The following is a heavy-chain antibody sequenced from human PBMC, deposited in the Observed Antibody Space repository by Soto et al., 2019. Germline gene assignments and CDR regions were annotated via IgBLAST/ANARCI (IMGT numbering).Heavy chain of an antibody. Sequence: EVQLVESGGGLVQPGESLRLSCAASGFTFSNYWMHWVRQAPGKGLVWVSRIDSDGSRITYADFVTGRFTISRDNAKNTVYLHMNSLTAEDTAVYYCVRTSLVVAVATREDFWGQGTLVTVSS. CDR3: VRTSLVVAVATREDF. V-gene: IGHV3-74*01. CDR1: GFTFSNYW. J-gene: IGHJ4*02. CDR2: IDSDGSRI. D-gene: IGHD2-15*01.